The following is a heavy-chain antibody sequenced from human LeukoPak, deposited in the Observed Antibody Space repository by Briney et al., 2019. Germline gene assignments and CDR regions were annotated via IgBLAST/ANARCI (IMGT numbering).Heavy chain of an antibody. CDR3: ARDMGYNYGFFDS. CDR2: ISYDGSPK. CDR1: GFTFSSYA. Sequence: GGSPRLSCAASGFTFSSYAMSWVRQAPGKGLEWVASISYDGSPKYNADSVKGPFTISRDNPKNTLYLQINSLSPDDTAVYYCARDMGYNYGFFDSWGQGTLVTVSS. V-gene: IGHV3-30-3*01. J-gene: IGHJ5*01. D-gene: IGHD5-18*01.